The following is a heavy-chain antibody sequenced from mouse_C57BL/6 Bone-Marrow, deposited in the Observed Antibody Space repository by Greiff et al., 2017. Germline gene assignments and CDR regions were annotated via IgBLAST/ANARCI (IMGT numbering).Heavy chain of an antibody. V-gene: IGHV1-61*01. CDR1: GYTFTSYW. D-gene: IGHD2-5*01. CDR3: ARRAYYSNFFDY. Sequence: VQLQQPGAELVRPGSSVKLSCKASGYTFTSYWLDWVQQRPGQGLEWIGNIYPSDSETHYNQKFKDKATLTVDKSSSTAYMQLSSLTSEDSAVYYCARRAYYSNFFDYWGQGTTLTVSS. J-gene: IGHJ2*01. CDR2: IYPSDSET.